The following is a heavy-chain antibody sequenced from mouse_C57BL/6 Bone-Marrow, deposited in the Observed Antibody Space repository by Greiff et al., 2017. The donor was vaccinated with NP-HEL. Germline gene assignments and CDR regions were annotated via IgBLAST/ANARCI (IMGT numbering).Heavy chain of an antibody. Sequence: VQLQQSDAELVKPGASVKISCKASGYAFTDYTIHWMKQRPEQGLEWIGYIYPRDGSTKYNEKFKGKATLTADKSSSTAYMQLNSLTSEDAAVYFCARSPYDYDPYWYFDVWGTGTTVTVSS. CDR1: GYAFTDYT. CDR3: ARSPYDYDPYWYFDV. D-gene: IGHD2-4*01. CDR2: IYPRDGST. J-gene: IGHJ1*03. V-gene: IGHV1-78*01.